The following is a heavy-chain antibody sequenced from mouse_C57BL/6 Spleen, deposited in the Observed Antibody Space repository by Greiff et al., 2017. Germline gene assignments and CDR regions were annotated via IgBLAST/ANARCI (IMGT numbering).Heavy chain of an antibody. D-gene: IGHD1-1*01. CDR2: ILPGSGST. CDR3: ARRELLRSYYYAMDD. CDR1: GYTFTGYW. Sequence: QVQLQQSGAELMKPGASVKLSCKATGYTFTGYWIEWVKQRPGHGLEWIGEILPGSGSTNYNEKFKGKATFTADTSSNTAYMQLSSLTTEDSAIEYCARRELLRSYYYAMDDWGQGTSVTVSS. J-gene: IGHJ4*01. V-gene: IGHV1-9*01.